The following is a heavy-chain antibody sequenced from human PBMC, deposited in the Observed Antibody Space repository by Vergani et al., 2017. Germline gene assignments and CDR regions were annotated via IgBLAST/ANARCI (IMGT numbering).Heavy chain of an antibody. J-gene: IGHJ4*02. D-gene: IGHD3-16*01. Sequence: EVQLVESGGGLVKPGGSLRLSCAASGFTFTNAWMNWVRQAPGKGLEWVGRIKSKTDGGTTDYGAPVGGRFTISRDDSQNTLYLQMSSLKTEDTAVYFCTTGKGGGFDYWGQGTLLTVSS. CDR2: IKSKTDGGTT. V-gene: IGHV3-15*01. CDR1: GFTFTNAW. CDR3: TTGKGGGFDY.